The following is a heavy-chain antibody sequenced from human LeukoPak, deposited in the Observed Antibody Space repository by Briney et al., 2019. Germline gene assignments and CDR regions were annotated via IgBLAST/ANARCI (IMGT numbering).Heavy chain of an antibody. CDR3: ARLGGYCSGGSCWLDP. D-gene: IGHD2-15*01. CDR2: IYPCDSDT. V-gene: IGHV5-51*01. J-gene: IGHJ5*02. Sequence: GESLKISCKGSGYSFTSYWIGWARQIPGKGLEWMGIIYPCDSDTIYSPSFQGQVTISADKSISTAYLQWSSLKASDTAMYYCARLGGYCSGGSCWLDPWGQGTLVTVSS. CDR1: GYSFTSYW.